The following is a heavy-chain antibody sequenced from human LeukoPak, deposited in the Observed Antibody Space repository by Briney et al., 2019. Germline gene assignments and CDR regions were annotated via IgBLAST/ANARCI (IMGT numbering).Heavy chain of an antibody. D-gene: IGHD6-6*01. CDR3: ARIKGYSSSPFDH. CDR1: GFTFTDYY. Sequence: GGSLRLPCAASGFTFTDYYMTWIRQAPGKGLEWLSYISTTSTYTNYADSVKGRFTISRDNTNNSLSLQMDSLRAEDTAVYYCARIKGYSSSPFDHWGQGILVTVSS. V-gene: IGHV3-11*06. CDR2: ISTTSTYT. J-gene: IGHJ4*02.